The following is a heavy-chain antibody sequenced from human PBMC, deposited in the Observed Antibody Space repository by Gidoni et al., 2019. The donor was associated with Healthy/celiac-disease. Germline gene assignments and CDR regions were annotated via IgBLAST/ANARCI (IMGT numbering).Heavy chain of an antibody. CDR3: AKEGSWSAHYSGPYWYFDL. CDR2: IRLDGSEQ. D-gene: IGHD3-3*01. J-gene: IGHJ2*01. V-gene: IGHV3-30*02. CDR1: GFTFCGHG. Sequence: QVVLVESGGGVVQPGGPLSSACAASGFTFCGHGMHWVRRAPGNGLEWVAFIRLDGSEQYYADSVRGRLTISRDNSKNTLFLKMNSLRAEDTAVYYCAKEGSWSAHYSGPYWYFDLWGRGTLVTVSS.